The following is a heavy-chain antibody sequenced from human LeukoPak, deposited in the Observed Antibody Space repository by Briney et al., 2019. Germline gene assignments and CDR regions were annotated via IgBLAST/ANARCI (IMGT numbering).Heavy chain of an antibody. Sequence: GGSLRLSCEASGFTFGSYEMNWVRQAPGKGLEWVSYISRSGSNKYYADSVKGRFTISRDNAKNSLYLQVNSLRAEDTAVYYCARETVPNWFDPWGQGTLVTVSS. D-gene: IGHD4-17*01. CDR2: ISRSGSNK. CDR3: ARETVPNWFDP. V-gene: IGHV3-48*03. CDR1: GFTFGSYE. J-gene: IGHJ5*02.